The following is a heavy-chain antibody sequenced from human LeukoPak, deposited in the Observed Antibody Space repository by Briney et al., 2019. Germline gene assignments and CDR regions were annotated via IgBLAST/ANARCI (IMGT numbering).Heavy chain of an antibody. D-gene: IGHD3-10*01. V-gene: IGHV3-9*01. Sequence: PGRSLRLSCAASGFTFEAYTMHWVRQAPGKGLEWVSGITWNSATIRYADSVKGRFTTSRDNAKNSLYLQMHSLRAEDTAFYYCAKDNMVRGVPPYFDYWGLGILVTVSS. CDR2: ITWNSATI. CDR1: GFTFEAYT. CDR3: AKDNMVRGVPPYFDY. J-gene: IGHJ4*02.